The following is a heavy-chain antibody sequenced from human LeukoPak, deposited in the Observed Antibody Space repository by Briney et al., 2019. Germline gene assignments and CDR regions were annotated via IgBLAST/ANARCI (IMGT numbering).Heavy chain of an antibody. V-gene: IGHV4-31*03. CDR2: ISYSGNT. CDR1: GYSISSGGYD. Sequence: PSQTLSRTCTVSGYSISSGGYDWSWIRQHPGKGREWNGYISYSGNTYYNPSLKSRAAISADTPKNQFSLKLSSTTAADTAVYYCARAPVATPSEFDYWGQGTLVTVSS. J-gene: IGHJ4*02. CDR3: ARAPVATPSEFDY. D-gene: IGHD5-12*01.